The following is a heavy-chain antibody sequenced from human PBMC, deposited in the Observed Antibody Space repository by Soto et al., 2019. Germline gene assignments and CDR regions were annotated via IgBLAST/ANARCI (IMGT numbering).Heavy chain of an antibody. CDR1: GGSISSGGYY. CDR3: ARGSYRRLFDY. CDR2: IYYSGST. V-gene: IGHV4-31*02. D-gene: IGHD5-18*01. Sequence: PSETLSLTCTVSGGSISSGGYYWSWIRQHPGKGLEWIGYIYYSGSTYYNPSLKSRVTISVDTSKNQFSLKLSSVTAADTAVYYCARGSYRRLFDYWGQGTLVTVSS. J-gene: IGHJ4*02.